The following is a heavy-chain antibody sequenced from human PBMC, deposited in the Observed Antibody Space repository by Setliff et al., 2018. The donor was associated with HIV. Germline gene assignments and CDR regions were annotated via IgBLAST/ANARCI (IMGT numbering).Heavy chain of an antibody. CDR2: IYHTGKT. V-gene: IGHV4-39*01. Sequence: PSETLSLTCTVSGGSVSTSSYSWGWIRQPPEKGLEWIGTIYHTGKTYYNSSLNSRVTIAVDTSKDQFSLNLSTVAAADTAVYYCGRVAGYCAPSRCYGYNAFDIWGPGTRVTVS. CDR3: GRVAGYCAPSRCYGYNAFDI. D-gene: IGHD2-15*01. J-gene: IGHJ3*02. CDR1: GGSVSTSSYS.